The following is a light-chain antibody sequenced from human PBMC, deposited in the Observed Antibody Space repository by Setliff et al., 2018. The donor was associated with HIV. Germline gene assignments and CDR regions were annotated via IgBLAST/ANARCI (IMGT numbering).Light chain of an antibody. J-gene: IGLJ1*01. CDR1: SDIGTYNF. V-gene: IGLV2-14*01. CDR2: EVS. Sequence: SVLTQPASMSGSPGQSITISCTGSSDIGTYNFVSWYQQYPNKAPKVVIYEVSVRPSGISNRFSGSKSGNTASLTISRLQPEDDADYYCTSYTTSSAPLVFGSGTKV. CDR3: TSYTTSSAPLV.